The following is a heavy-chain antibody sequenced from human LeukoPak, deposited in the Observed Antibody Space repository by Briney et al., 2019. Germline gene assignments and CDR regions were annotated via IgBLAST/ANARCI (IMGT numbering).Heavy chain of an antibody. Sequence: QAGGSLRLSCAASGFIFENYGMHWVRQASGQGLQWVAVISYDGSTKYYGDSVKGRFTISRDNSKNTLFLELNSLRAEDTAVYYCARYGEGKYLDYWGQGTQVTVSS. CDR2: ISYDGSTK. V-gene: IGHV3-30*03. CDR1: GFIFENYG. J-gene: IGHJ4*02. D-gene: IGHD4-17*01. CDR3: ARYGEGKYLDY.